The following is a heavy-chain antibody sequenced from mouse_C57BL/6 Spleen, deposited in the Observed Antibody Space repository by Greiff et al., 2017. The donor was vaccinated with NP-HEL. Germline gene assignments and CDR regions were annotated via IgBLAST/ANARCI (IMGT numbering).Heavy chain of an antibody. CDR1: GYTFTSYW. CDR2: IDHSDSYS. V-gene: IGHV1-50*01. CDR3: AGGVYYGSTYRYFDV. D-gene: IGHD1-1*01. Sequence: QVQLQQPGAELVKPGASVKLSCKASGYTFTSYWMQWVQQRPGQGLEWIGEIDHSDSYSNYNQKFKGKATFTVDTSSSTAYMQLSSLTSEDSAVYYCAGGVYYGSTYRYFDVWGTGTTVTVSS. J-gene: IGHJ1*03.